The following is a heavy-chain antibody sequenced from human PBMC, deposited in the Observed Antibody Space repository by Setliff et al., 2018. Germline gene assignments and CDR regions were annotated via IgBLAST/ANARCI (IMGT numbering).Heavy chain of an antibody. J-gene: IGHJ4*02. CDR2: ISSSGSLI. CDR3: ARHPSSGSYYGGSIFYFDD. CDR1: GFTFRDYS. Sequence: GGSLRLSCETSGFTFRDYSMTWIRQTPGKGLEWVAYISSSGSLIYYPDSVKGRFTISRDNAKKSVDLQMNSLRAEDTAVYYCARHPSSGSYYGGSIFYFDDWGPGILVTVSS. D-gene: IGHD1-26*01. V-gene: IGHV3-11*01.